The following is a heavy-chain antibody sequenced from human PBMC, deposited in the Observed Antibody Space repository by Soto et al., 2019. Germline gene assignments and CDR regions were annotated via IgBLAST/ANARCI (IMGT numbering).Heavy chain of an antibody. CDR3: ARSLIVVAAPGWFDP. CDR1: GGSISSGGYY. D-gene: IGHD3-22*01. Sequence: QVQLQESGPGLVKPSQTLSLTCTVSGGSISSGGYYWSWIRQHPGKGLEWIGYIYYSGSTYYNPSLKSRVTISVDTSKNHFSLKLSSVTAADTAVYYCARSLIVVAAPGWFDPWGQGTLVTVSS. J-gene: IGHJ5*02. CDR2: IYYSGST. V-gene: IGHV4-31*03.